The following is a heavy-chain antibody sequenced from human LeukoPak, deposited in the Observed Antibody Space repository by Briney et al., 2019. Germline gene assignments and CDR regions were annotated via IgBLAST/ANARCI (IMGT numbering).Heavy chain of an antibody. CDR1: GGSISSSNYY. D-gene: IGHD3-9*01. V-gene: IGHV4-61*02. J-gene: IGHJ4*02. CDR2: IYTSGST. Sequence: PSETLSLIXTVSGGSISSSNYYWSWIRQPAGKGLEWIGRIYTSGSTNYNPSLKSRVTISVDTSKNQFSVKLTSVTAADTAVYFCARDDWVYWGQGTLVTVSS. CDR3: ARDDWVY.